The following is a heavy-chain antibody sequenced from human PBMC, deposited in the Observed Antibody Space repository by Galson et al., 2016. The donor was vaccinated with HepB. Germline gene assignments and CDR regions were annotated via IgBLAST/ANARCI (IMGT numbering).Heavy chain of an antibody. CDR2: LDPEDGKI. CDR1: GFSLTELS. J-gene: IGHJ4*02. CDR3: ARLDSGITLDD. D-gene: IGHD1-26*01. Sequence: SVKVSCKVSGFSLTELSMHWVRQAPGKGLEWLGGLDPEDGKIIYAQKFQDRVTLTEDTSSDTAYMELGGLRPEDTAIYSCARLDSGITLDDWGQGTLITVSS. V-gene: IGHV1-24*01.